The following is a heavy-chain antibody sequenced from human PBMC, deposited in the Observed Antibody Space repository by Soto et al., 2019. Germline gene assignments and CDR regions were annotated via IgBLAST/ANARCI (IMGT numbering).Heavy chain of an antibody. J-gene: IGHJ6*02. Sequence: PGGSLRLSCAASGFTFSSYWMSWVRQAPGKGLEWVANIKQDGSEKYYVDSVKGRFTLSRENAKNSLYLKMNRLRAEDTAVYYCARAVTQRQRYYDILAGFGRPDLYGMDVWGQGTTVTVSS. CDR1: GFTFSSYW. CDR3: ARAVTQRQRYYDILAGFGRPDLYGMDV. D-gene: IGHD3-9*01. CDR2: IKQDGSEK. V-gene: IGHV3-7*05.